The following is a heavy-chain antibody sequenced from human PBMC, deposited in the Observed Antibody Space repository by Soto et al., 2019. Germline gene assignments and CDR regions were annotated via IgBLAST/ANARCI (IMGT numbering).Heavy chain of an antibody. D-gene: IGHD1-1*01. CDR3: ARAVVNWNYYYYYMDV. CDR2: IYSGGST. V-gene: IGHV3-53*04. CDR1: GFTVSSNY. J-gene: IGHJ6*03. Sequence: GGSLRLSCAASGFTVSSNYMSWVRQAPGKGLEWVSVIYSGGSTYYADSVKGRFTISRHNSKNTLYLQMNSLRAEDTAVYYCARAVVNWNYYYYYMDVWGKGTTVTVSS.